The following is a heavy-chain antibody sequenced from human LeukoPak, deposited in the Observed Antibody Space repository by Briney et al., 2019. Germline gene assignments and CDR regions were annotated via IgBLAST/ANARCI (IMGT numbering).Heavy chain of an antibody. Sequence: GGSLRLSCAASGFTFNSYWMHWVRQAPGKGLVWVSRINGDGSITSYADSVKGRFIISRDNAKNTLYLQMNSLRAEDTAVYYCARDPRAPLANNWFDPWGQGTLVTVSS. J-gene: IGHJ5*02. CDR3: ARDPRAPLANNWFDP. V-gene: IGHV3-74*01. CDR2: INGDGSIT. CDR1: GFTFNSYW.